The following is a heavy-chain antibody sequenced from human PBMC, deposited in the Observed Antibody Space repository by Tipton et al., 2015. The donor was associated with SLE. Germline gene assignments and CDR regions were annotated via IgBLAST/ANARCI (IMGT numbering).Heavy chain of an antibody. Sequence: SLRLSCAASGFTFSNYAMTWVRQAPGKGLEWVSEISGTGSSTYYADSVKGRFTISRDNSKNTLFLQMNSLRAEDTAVYYCAKMLGRTPGAWFAYWGQGTLVT. J-gene: IGHJ4*02. D-gene: IGHD7-27*01. CDR1: GFTFSNYA. CDR3: AKMLGRTPGAWFAY. V-gene: IGHV3-23*01. CDR2: ISGTGSST.